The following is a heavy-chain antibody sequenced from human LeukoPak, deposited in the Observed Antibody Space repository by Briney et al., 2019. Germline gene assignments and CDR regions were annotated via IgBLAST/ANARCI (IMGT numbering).Heavy chain of an antibody. V-gene: IGHV3-53*01. CDR2: IYSGGST. Sequence: GGSLRLSCAASGFTVSSNYMSWVRQAPGKGLEWVSVIYSGGSTYYADSVKGRFTISRDNSKNTLYLQMNSLRAEDTAVYYCAREPSYSGTYYWGQGTLVTVSS. J-gene: IGHJ4*02. CDR3: AREPSYSGTYY. D-gene: IGHD1-26*01. CDR1: GFTVSSNY.